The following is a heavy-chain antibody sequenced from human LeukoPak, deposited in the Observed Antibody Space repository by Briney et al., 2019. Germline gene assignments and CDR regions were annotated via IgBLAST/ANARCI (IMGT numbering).Heavy chain of an antibody. Sequence: ASVKVSCKTSGYTFTTYFIHWVRQAPGQGLEWMGWINPNSGGTNYAQKFQGRVTMTRDTSISTAYMELSRLRSDDTAVYYCASERRDRRDAFDIWGQGTMVTVSS. D-gene: IGHD5-24*01. CDR1: GYTFTTYF. CDR2: INPNSGGT. J-gene: IGHJ3*02. CDR3: ASERRDRRDAFDI. V-gene: IGHV1-2*02.